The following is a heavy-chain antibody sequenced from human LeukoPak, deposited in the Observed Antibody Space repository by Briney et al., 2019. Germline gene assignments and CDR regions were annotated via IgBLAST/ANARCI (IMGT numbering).Heavy chain of an antibody. CDR1: GFTVSSNY. CDR3: ARGRAAPLGYYYYGMDV. CDR2: IYSGGST. J-gene: IGHJ6*02. D-gene: IGHD6-13*01. Sequence: PGGSLRLSCAASGFTVSSNYMSWVRQAPGKVLEWVSVIYSGGSTYYADSVKGRFTISRDNSKNTLYLQMNSLRAEDTAVYYCARGRAAPLGYYYYGMDVWGQGTTVTVSS. V-gene: IGHV3-53*01.